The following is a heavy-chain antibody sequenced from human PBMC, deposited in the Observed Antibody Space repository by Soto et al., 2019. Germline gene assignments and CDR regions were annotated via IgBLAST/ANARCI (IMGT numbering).Heavy chain of an antibody. CDR2: ISSNSAYI. V-gene: IGHV3-21*01. CDR3: TRDASRDSSARGWFDP. CDR1: GFTFRSFT. Sequence: GGSLRLSGVASGFTFRSFTMNWVRQAPGKGLEWVSTISSNSAYIYYTDALRGRFTISRDNAKNSLHLQMNSLRAEDTAVYYCTRDASRDSSARGWFDPWGPGTLVTVPQ. J-gene: IGHJ5*02. D-gene: IGHD6-13*01.